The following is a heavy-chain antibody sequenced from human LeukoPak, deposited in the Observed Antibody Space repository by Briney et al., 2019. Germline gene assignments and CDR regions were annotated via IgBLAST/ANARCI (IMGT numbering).Heavy chain of an antibody. CDR1: GYSISSGYY. CDR3: ARGPQRRFDY. CDR2: IYHSGST. J-gene: IGHJ4*02. Sequence: SETLSLTCTVSGYSISSGYYWGWIRQPPGKGLEWIGSIYHSGSTYYNPSLKSRVTISVDTSKNQFSLKLSSVTAADTAVYYCARGPQRRFDYWGQGTLVTVSS. V-gene: IGHV4-38-2*02.